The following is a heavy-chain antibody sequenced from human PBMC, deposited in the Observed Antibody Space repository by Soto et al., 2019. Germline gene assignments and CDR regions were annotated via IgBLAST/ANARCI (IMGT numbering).Heavy chain of an antibody. V-gene: IGHV6-1*01. CDR3: ARALDYGDYAPLNWFDP. Sequence: SQTLSLTCVISGDSVSSNSAAWNWIRQSPSRGLEWLGRTYYRSKWYNDYAVSVKSRITINPDTSKNQFSLQLNSVTPEDTAVYYCARALDYGDYAPLNWFDPWGQGTLVTVS. J-gene: IGHJ5*02. D-gene: IGHD4-17*01. CDR2: TYYRSKWYN. CDR1: GDSVSSNSAA.